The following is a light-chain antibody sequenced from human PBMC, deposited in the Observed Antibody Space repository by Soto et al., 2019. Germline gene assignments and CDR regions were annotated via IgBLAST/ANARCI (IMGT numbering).Light chain of an antibody. CDR3: MQTLHIPLT. Sequence: DIVMTQTPLSLSVTPGQPASISCKSSQSLLHSDGKIYMYWYLQRPGQPPQLLIHEVSNRFSGVPDRCSGSGSGTDFTLKISRVEAEDVGIFYCMQTLHIPLTFGGGTKVEIK. CDR2: EVS. J-gene: IGKJ4*01. V-gene: IGKV2D-29*01. CDR1: QSLLHSDGKIY.